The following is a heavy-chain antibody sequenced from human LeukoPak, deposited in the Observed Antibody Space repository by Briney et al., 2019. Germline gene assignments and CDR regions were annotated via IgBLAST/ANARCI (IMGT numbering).Heavy chain of an antibody. Sequence: SVKVSCKASGGTFSSYAISWVRQAPGQGLEWMGGIIPIFGTANYAQKFQGRVTITADESTSTAYMELSSLRSEDTAVYYCARGQVGATLSPPDAFDVWGQGTMVTVSS. CDR1: GGTFSSYA. V-gene: IGHV1-69*13. CDR3: ARGQVGATLSPPDAFDV. J-gene: IGHJ3*01. D-gene: IGHD1-26*01. CDR2: IIPIFGTA.